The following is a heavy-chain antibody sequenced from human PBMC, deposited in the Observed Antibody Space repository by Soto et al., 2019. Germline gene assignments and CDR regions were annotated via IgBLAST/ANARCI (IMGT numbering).Heavy chain of an antibody. D-gene: IGHD2-2*01. CDR2: ISGSGGST. CDR3: ATCLRSTSCSIDY. J-gene: IGHJ4*02. Sequence: PGGSLRLSCAASGFTLYTYAMSWVRQAPGKGLEWVSFISGSGGSTYYADSVKGRFTISRDNSKNTLYLQMNSLRAEDTAVYYCATCLRSTSCSIDYWGQGTLVTVSS. CDR1: GFTLYTYA. V-gene: IGHV3-23*01.